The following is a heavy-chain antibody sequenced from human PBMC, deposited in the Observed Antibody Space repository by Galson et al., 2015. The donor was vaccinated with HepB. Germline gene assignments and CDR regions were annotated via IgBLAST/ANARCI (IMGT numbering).Heavy chain of an antibody. J-gene: IGHJ4*02. CDR3: ARDLTRGNTVTTGAFDY. D-gene: IGHD4-17*01. CDR1: GFTVSSNY. V-gene: IGHV3-66*01. CDR2: IYSGGST. Sequence: SLRLSCAASGFTVSSNYISWVRQAPGKGLEWVSVIYSGGSTYYADPVKGSFTISRDNSKTTLYLQMNSLRAEDTAVYYCARDLTRGNTVTTGAFDYWGQGTLVTVSS.